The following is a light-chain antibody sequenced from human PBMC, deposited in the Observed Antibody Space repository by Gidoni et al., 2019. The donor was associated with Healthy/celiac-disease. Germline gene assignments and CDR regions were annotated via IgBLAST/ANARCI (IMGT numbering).Light chain of an antibody. CDR1: QSISSW. J-gene: IGKJ2*01. CDR3: QQYNTLMYT. Sequence: DIQMTQSPSTLSASVGDRVTITCRASQSISSWLAWYQQKPGKAPKLLIYKASSLESGVLSRFSGSGSGTEFTLTISSLQPDDFATYYCQQYNTLMYTFGQGTKLEIK. V-gene: IGKV1-5*03. CDR2: KAS.